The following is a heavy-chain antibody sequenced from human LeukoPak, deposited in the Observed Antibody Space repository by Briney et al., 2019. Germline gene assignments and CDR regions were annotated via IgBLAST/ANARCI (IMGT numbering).Heavy chain of an antibody. CDR1: GFTFSSYG. V-gene: IGHV3-30*18. CDR3: AKALEIVVVVAATLDGMDV. D-gene: IGHD2-15*01. Sequence: GGSLRLSCAASGFTFSSYGMHWVRQAPGKGLEWVAVISYDGSNKYYADSVKGRFTISRDNSKNTLYLQMNSLRAEDTDVYYCAKALEIVVVVAATLDGMDVWGQGTTVTVSS. J-gene: IGHJ6*02. CDR2: ISYDGSNK.